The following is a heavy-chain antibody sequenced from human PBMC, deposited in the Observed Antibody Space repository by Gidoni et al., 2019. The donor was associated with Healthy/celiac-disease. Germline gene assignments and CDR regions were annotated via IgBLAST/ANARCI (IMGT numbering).Heavy chain of an antibody. Sequence: QVQLVQSGAEVKKPGSSVKVSCKASGCTFRSYAISWVREAPGQGLEWMGRIIPILGIANYAQKFQGRVTITADKSTSTAYMELSSLRSEDTAVYYCARDRLTNYYDSSGYFDYWGQGTLVTVSS. CDR2: IIPILGIA. D-gene: IGHD3-22*01. J-gene: IGHJ4*02. CDR3: ARDRLTNYYDSSGYFDY. CDR1: GCTFRSYA. V-gene: IGHV1-69*04.